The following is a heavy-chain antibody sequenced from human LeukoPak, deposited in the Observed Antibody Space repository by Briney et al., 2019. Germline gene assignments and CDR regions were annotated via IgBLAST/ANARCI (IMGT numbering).Heavy chain of an antibody. D-gene: IGHD3-10*01. CDR3: AKDQGTYGTGYFDY. Sequence: GGSLRLSCAASGFTFSSYTMSWVRQAPGKGLEWVSAISGSGGSTYYADSVEGRFTISRDNSKNTLYLQMNSLRAEDTAVYYCAKDQGTYGTGYFDYWGQGTLVTVSS. CDR1: GFTFSSYT. V-gene: IGHV3-23*01. J-gene: IGHJ4*02. CDR2: ISGSGGST.